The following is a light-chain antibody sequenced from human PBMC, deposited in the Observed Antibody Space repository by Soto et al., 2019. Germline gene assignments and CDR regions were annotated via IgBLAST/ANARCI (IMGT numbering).Light chain of an antibody. Sequence: QSVLTQPASVSGSPGQSITISCTGTSSDVGGYDYVSWYQQYTGKAPKLIIYEVTNRPSGVSNRFSGSKSGNTASLTISGLRAEDEADYYCSSFSSSSTLPDVFGTGTKVTAL. J-gene: IGLJ1*01. V-gene: IGLV2-14*01. CDR2: EVT. CDR1: SSDVGGYDY. CDR3: SSFSSSSTLPDV.